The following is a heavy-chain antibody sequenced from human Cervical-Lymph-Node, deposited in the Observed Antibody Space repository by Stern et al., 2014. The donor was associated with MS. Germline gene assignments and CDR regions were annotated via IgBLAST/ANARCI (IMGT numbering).Heavy chain of an antibody. Sequence: QLQLQESGPGLVEPSRTLSLSCTVSGGSISSNDYYWSWIRQHPGKGLEWIGHIYYSGTTYYNPSLKSRLIISVDTSNNQFSLKLSSVTAADTAVYYCARLFHSYGYWFDNWGQGTLVTVSS. CDR1: GGSISSNDYY. V-gene: IGHV4-31*03. CDR2: IYYSGTT. CDR3: ARLFHSYGYWFDN. D-gene: IGHD5-18*01. J-gene: IGHJ4*02.